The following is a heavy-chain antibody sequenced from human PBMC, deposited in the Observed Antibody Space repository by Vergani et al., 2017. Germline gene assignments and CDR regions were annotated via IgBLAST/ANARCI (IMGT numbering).Heavy chain of an antibody. CDR3: AGIVGATRNYYYYMYV. CDR2: INHSGST. CDR1: GGSFSGYY. J-gene: IGHJ6*03. D-gene: IGHD1-26*01. Sequence: QVQLQQWGAGLLKPSETLSLTCAVSGGSFSGYYWSWIRQPPGKGLEWIGEINHSGSTNYNPSLKSRVTISVDTSKNQFSLKLSSVTAADTAVYYCAGIVGATRNYYYYMYVWGKGTTVTVSS. V-gene: IGHV4-34*01.